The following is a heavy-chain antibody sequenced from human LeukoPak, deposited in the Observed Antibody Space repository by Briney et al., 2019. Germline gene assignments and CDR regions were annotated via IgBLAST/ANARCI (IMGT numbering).Heavy chain of an antibody. CDR2: MNPNSGNT. D-gene: IGHD3-3*01. CDR1: GYTFTGYY. Sequence: GASVKVSCKASGYTFTGYYMHWVRQAPGQGLEWMGWMNPNSGNTGYAQKFQGRVTITRNTSISTAYMELSSLRSEDTAAYYCARGRYRGLVYDFWSGYYRGANEYYFDYWGQGTLVTVSS. V-gene: IGHV1-8*03. CDR3: ARGRYRGLVYDFWSGYYRGANEYYFDY. J-gene: IGHJ4*02.